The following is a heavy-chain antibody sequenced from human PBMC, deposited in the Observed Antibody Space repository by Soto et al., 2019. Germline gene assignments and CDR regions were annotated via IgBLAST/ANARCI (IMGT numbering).Heavy chain of an antibody. CDR1: GYTLTSYD. V-gene: IGHV1-8*01. CDR3: ARESSYGLVY. CDR2: MNPNTGNT. D-gene: IGHD5-18*01. Sequence: SVEVACKASGYTLTSYDINWVRQATGQGLEWMGWMNPNTGNTAYAQKFQGRVTMTRNTSISTAYMELSSLRSEDTAVYYRARESSYGLVYWGQRTLVTVSS. J-gene: IGHJ4*02.